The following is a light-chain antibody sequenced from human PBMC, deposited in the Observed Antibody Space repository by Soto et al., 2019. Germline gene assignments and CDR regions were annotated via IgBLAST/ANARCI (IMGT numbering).Light chain of an antibody. V-gene: IGKV2-30*01. J-gene: IGKJ4*01. CDR2: KVS. Sequence: DVVMTQSPLSLPVTLGQPASISCRSSQSLVYSDGKTYLNWFQERPGQSPRRLIYKVSNRDSGVPNRFGGSGSGTDFTLKISRLEAEDVGSYYCMQTSHWPLTFGGGTRVEIK. CDR3: MQTSHWPLT. CDR1: QSLVYSDGKTY.